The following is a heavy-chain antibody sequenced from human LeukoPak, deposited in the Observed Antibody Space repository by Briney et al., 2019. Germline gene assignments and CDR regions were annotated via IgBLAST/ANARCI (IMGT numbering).Heavy chain of an antibody. J-gene: IGHJ4*02. CDR1: GFTVSSNY. V-gene: IGHV3-53*01. CDR3: AGGITKRLIDY. Sequence: GGSLRLSCAASGFTVSSNYMSWVRQAPGKGLEWVSVIYSGGSTYYADSVKGRFTISRDNSKNTLYVQMNSLRAEDTAVYYCAGGITKRLIDYWGQGTLVTVSS. D-gene: IGHD1-14*01. CDR2: IYSGGST.